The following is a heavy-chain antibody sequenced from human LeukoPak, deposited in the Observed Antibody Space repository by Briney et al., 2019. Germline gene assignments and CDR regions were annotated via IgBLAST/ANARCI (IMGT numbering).Heavy chain of an antibody. V-gene: IGHV4-59*08. CDR1: GGSISGWY. CDR2: IHYSGST. Sequence: NSSETLSLTCTVSGGSISGWYWSWIRQPPGKGLEWIGHIHYSGSTNYNPYLKSRVTISADTTKNQFSLKLPSVTAADTAVYYCARQAHGTSDLCCPFDYWGQGTLVTVSS. CDR3: ARQAHGTSDLCCPFDY. J-gene: IGHJ4*02. D-gene: IGHD2-8*01.